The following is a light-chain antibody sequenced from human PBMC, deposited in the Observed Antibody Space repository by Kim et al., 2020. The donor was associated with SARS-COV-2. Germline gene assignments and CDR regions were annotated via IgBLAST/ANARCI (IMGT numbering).Light chain of an antibody. CDR2: AAS. CDR3: QPSYSTPHT. Sequence: DIQMTQSPSSLSASVGDRVTITCRASQSISSYLNWYQQKPGKAPKLLIYAASSLQSGVTSRFSGSGSGTDFTLTISSLQPEDFATYYCQPSYSTPHTFGQGTMLEI. CDR1: QSISSY. V-gene: IGKV1-39*01. J-gene: IGKJ2*01.